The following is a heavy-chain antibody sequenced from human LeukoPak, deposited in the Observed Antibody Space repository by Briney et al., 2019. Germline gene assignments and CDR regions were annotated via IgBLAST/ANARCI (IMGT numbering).Heavy chain of an antibody. CDR3: ARLQGV. D-gene: IGHD3-10*01. V-gene: IGHV4-38-2*01. CDR2: TYYSGST. Sequence: GSLRLSCAASGFTFSSYAMSWVRQAPGKGLEWIGSTYYSGSTYYNPSLKSRVTISVDTSKNQFSLKLSSVTAADTAVYYCARLQGVWGQGTLVTVSS. J-gene: IGHJ4*02. CDR1: GFTFSSYA.